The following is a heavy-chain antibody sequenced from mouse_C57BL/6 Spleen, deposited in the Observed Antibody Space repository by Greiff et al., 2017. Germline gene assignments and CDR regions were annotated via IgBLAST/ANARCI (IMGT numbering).Heavy chain of an antibody. CDR1: GYTFTSYW. Sequence: QVQLQQPGAELVRPGSSVKLSCKASGYTFTSYWMHWVKQRPIQGLEWIGNIDPSDSETHYNQKFKDKATLTVEKSSSTAYMQLSSLTSEDSAVYSCERTVAATRYLDAWGKGTTLTVSS. V-gene: IGHV1-52*01. J-gene: IGHJ2*01. D-gene: IGHD1-1*01. CDR2: IDPSDSET. CDR3: ERTVAATRYLDA.